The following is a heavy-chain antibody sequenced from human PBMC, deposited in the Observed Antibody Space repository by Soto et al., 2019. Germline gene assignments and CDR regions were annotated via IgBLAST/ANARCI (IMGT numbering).Heavy chain of an antibody. D-gene: IGHD2-2*01. J-gene: IGHJ6*03. CDR1: GGSFSSYY. CDR3: AGRDCSGTNCYYLDYYYMDV. CDR2: IYYSGST. Sequence: QVQLQESGPGLVRPSETLSHTCTVSGGSFSSYYWTSIRQSPGKGLEWIGYIYYSGSTDYNPSLRGRLAISIDTSKNQFSLRLNSMTAADTAVYYCAGRDCSGTNCYYLDYYYMDVWGKGTTVTVSS. V-gene: IGHV4-59*08.